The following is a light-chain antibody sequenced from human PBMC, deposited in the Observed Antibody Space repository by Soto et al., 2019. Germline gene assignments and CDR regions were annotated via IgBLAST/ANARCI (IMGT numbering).Light chain of an antibody. CDR3: QQYGSSPTWT. J-gene: IGKJ1*01. V-gene: IGKV3-20*01. CDR1: QSVSSSY. CDR2: GAS. Sequence: EILLTQSPGTLSLSPGEIATLXXRHSQSVSSSYLAWYQQKPGQAPRLXXYGASSRATGIPDRFSGSGSGTDFTLTISRLEPEDFAVYYCQQYGSSPTWTFGQGTKVDIK.